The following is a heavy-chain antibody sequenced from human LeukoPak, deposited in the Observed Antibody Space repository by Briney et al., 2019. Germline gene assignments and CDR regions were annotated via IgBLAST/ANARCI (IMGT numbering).Heavy chain of an antibody. CDR1: GFAFSDYS. V-gene: IGHV3-48*01. CDR3: ARTNWGVWYFDL. D-gene: IGHD7-27*01. Sequence: PGGSLRLSCAASGFAFSDYSMNWVRQAPGKGLEWVSYISSSDNTIHYADSVKGRFTISRDNAKNSLYLQMNSLRAEDTAVYYCARTNWGVWYFDLWGRGTLVTVSS. CDR2: ISSSDNTI. J-gene: IGHJ2*01.